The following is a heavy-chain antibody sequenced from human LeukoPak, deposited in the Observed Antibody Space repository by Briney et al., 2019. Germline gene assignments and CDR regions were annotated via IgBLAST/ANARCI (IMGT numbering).Heavy chain of an antibody. D-gene: IGHD3-22*01. CDR2: IIPIFGIA. Sequence: SVKVSCKASGDTFSSYAINWVRLAPGQGLEWMGRIIPIFGIANYAQKFQGRVTITADKSTSTAYMELSSLRSEDTAVYYCARPINYYDSSGEGVYAFDIWGQGAMVTVSS. CDR3: ARPINYYDSSGEGVYAFDI. J-gene: IGHJ3*02. V-gene: IGHV1-69*04. CDR1: GDTFSSYA.